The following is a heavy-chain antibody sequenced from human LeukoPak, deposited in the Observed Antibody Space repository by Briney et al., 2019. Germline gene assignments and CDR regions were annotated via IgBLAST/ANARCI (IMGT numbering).Heavy chain of an antibody. V-gene: IGHV1-2*02. CDR1: GYMFTGYY. J-gene: IGHJ6*03. Sequence: GASVKVSCKASGYMFTGYYMHWVRQAPGQGLEWMGWINPNSGGTNYAQKFQGRVTMTRDTSISTAYMDLNRLRSDGTAVYYCARVVAVTGTPVYYMDVWGKGTTDTVSS. CDR2: INPNSGGT. CDR3: ARVVAVTGTPVYYMDV. D-gene: IGHD6-19*01.